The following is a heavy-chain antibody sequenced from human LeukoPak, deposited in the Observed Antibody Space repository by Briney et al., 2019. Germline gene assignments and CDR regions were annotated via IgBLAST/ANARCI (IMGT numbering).Heavy chain of an antibody. CDR1: GFTFSTYI. CDR2: IGTSTSYI. CDR3: ARGGWWDYFDY. Sequence: GSLRLSCAASGFTFSTYIMDLVRPTPGEGLEWVSSIGTSTSYIYYADSVKGRFTISRDNAKNSLYLEMNSLRAEDAAVYYCARGGWWDYFDYWGQGTLVTVSS. V-gene: IGHV3-21*01. J-gene: IGHJ4*02. D-gene: IGHD1-26*01.